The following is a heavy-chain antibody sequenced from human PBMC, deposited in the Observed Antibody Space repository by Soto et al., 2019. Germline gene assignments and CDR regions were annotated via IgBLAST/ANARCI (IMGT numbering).Heavy chain of an antibody. Sequence: SETLSLTCTVSGGSISSSNYFWGWIRQPPGKGLEWIGSIFYSGSTYYNPSLKSRVTISVDTSKSQFSLKLTSVTAAETAVYYCARQQPYYYYMDVWGKGTTVTVSS. J-gene: IGHJ6*03. V-gene: IGHV4-39*01. CDR2: IFYSGST. CDR1: GGSISSSNYF. CDR3: ARQQPYYYYMDV.